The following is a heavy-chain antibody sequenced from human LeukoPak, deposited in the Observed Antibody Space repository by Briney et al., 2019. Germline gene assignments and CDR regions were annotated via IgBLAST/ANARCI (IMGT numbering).Heavy chain of an antibody. CDR2: IIPIFGAA. CDR3: ARGSEEYSSSWYNYYYYYMDV. D-gene: IGHD6-13*01. Sequence: ASVKVSCKGSGGAFTSYDISWVRQGPGQGLEWMGMIIPIFGAANYAQKFQGRVTITTDESTSTAYMELISLRSEDTAVYYCARGSEEYSSSWYNYYYYYMDVWGKGTTVSLSS. J-gene: IGHJ6*03. V-gene: IGHV1-69*05. CDR1: GGAFTSYD.